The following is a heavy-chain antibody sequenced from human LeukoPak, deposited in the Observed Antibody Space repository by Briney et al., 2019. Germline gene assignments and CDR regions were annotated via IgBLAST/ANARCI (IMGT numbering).Heavy chain of an antibody. D-gene: IGHD5-18*01. V-gene: IGHV4-59*01. J-gene: IGHJ4*02. Sequence: SETPSLTCTVSGGSISSYYWSWIRQPPGKGLEWIGYIYYSGSTNYNPSLKSRVTISVDTSKNQFSLKLSSVTAADTAVYYCARLDTAMVFDYWGQGTLVTVSS. CDR1: GGSISSYY. CDR2: IYYSGST. CDR3: ARLDTAMVFDY.